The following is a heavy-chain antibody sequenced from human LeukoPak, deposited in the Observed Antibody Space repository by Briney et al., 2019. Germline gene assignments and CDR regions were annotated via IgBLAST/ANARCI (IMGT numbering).Heavy chain of an antibody. Sequence: GGSLRLSCAASGFTFSNYAMSWVRQAPGKGLVWVSRINSDGINTSYADSVKGRFTISRDNAKNTLYLQMNSLRAEDTAVYYCARRSAAKDAFDIWGQGTMVTVSS. CDR2: INSDGINT. CDR3: ARRSAAKDAFDI. J-gene: IGHJ3*02. V-gene: IGHV3-74*01. D-gene: IGHD6-25*01. CDR1: GFTFSNYA.